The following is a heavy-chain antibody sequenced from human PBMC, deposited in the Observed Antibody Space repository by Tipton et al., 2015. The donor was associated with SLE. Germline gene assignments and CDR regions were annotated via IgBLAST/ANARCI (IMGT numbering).Heavy chain of an antibody. CDR2: IFYSGST. J-gene: IGHJ5*02. V-gene: IGHV4-39*07. CDR1: GGSISSWSYY. CDR3: ARDRFHGWFDP. Sequence: TLSLTCTVSGGSISSWSYYWGWIRLPPGKGLEWIGSIFYSGSTDSNPSLKSRVTISLDTSKNQFSLKLNSVTAADTAVYYCARDRFHGWFDPWGQGTLVTVSS.